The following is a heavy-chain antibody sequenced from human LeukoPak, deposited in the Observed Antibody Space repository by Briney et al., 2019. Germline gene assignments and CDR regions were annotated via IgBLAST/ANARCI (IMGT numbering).Heavy chain of an antibody. CDR1: GYTFTDYG. D-gene: IGHD4/OR15-4a*01. Sequence: ASVKVSCRASGYTFTDYGISWVRQAPGQGLEWMGWINTNTGNPTYAQGFTGRFVFSLDTSVSTAYLQISSLKAEDTAVYYCARWPGGGARAFDIWGQGTMVTVSS. J-gene: IGHJ3*02. CDR3: ARWPGGGARAFDI. CDR2: INTNTGNP. V-gene: IGHV7-4-1*02.